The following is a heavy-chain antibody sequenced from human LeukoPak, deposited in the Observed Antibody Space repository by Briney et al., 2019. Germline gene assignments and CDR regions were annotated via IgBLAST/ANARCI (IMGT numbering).Heavy chain of an antibody. D-gene: IGHD1-26*01. Sequence: GGSLRLSCAASGFTFSYTCMNWVRQAPRKGLEWVSSITSGSSHKYYADSVKGRFTISRENAENSLYLHMNSLRAEDTAVYYCARDPYSGSYGNYYYYFMDVWGKGTTVTISS. J-gene: IGHJ6*03. CDR1: GFTFSYTC. V-gene: IGHV3-21*01. CDR2: ITSGSSHK. CDR3: ARDPYSGSYGNYYYYFMDV.